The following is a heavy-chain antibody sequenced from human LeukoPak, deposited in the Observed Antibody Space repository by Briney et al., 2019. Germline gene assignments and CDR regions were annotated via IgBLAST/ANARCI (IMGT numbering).Heavy chain of an antibody. D-gene: IGHD3-16*01. CDR2: IIPILGIA. CDR3: ARDREGARRFGAFDI. Sequence: ASVRVSCKASGGTFSSYAISWVRQAPGQGLEWMGRIIPILGIANYAQKFQGRVTITADKSTSTAYMELSSLRSEDTAVYYCARDREGARRFGAFDIRGQGTMVTVSS. CDR1: GGTFSSYA. J-gene: IGHJ3*02. V-gene: IGHV1-69*04.